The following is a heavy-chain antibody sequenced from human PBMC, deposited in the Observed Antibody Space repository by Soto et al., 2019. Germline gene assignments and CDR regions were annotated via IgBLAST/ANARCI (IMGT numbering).Heavy chain of an antibody. J-gene: IGHJ4*02. D-gene: IGHD6-6*01. CDR1: GYTFTSYG. Sequence: QVQLVHSGAEVKKPGASVKVSCKASGYTFTSYGISWVRQAPGQGLEWMGWISAYNGNTNYARKLQGRITMTTDTSTRTAYMEMRSLRSYDTAVYYCASDVGSSRFDYWGQEPLVTVCS. CDR2: ISAYNGNT. V-gene: IGHV1-18*01. CDR3: ASDVGSSRFDY.